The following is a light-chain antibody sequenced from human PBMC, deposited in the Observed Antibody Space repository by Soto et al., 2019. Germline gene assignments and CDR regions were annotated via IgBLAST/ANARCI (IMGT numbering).Light chain of an antibody. Sequence: DIQMTQSPSTLSASVGDRVTITCRASQSISSWLAWYQQKPGKAPKLLIYDASSLESGVPSRFSGSGSGTEFTLTIGSLEAEDFAVYYCQLYASSTWTFGQGTKVDIK. CDR2: DAS. CDR1: QSISSW. CDR3: QLYASSTWT. J-gene: IGKJ1*01. V-gene: IGKV1-5*01.